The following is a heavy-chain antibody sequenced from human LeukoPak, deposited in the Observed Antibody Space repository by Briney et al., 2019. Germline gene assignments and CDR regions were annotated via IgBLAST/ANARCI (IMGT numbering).Heavy chain of an antibody. CDR1: GFTFSDYY. D-gene: IGHD6-13*01. J-gene: IGHJ6*02. CDR2: ISSSGSTI. V-gene: IGHV3-11*01. Sequence: GGSLRLSCAASGFTFSDYYMSWIRQAPGKGQEWVSYISSSGSTIYYADSVKGRFTISRDNAKNSLYLQMNSLRAEDTAVYYCARGAAAGTFYYGMDVWGQGTTVTVSS. CDR3: ARGAAAGTFYYGMDV.